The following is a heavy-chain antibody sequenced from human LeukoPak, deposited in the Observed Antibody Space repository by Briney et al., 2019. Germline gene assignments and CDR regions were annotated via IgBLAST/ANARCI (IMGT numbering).Heavy chain of an antibody. CDR3: IRGSSSY. D-gene: IGHD3-10*01. Sequence: PGGALRLSCAASGFTFSSYSMNWVRQAPGKGLEWVSSISSSSSYIYYADSVKGRFTISRDNAKNSLYLQMNSLRVEDTGTYYCIRGSSSYWGQGTLVTV. V-gene: IGHV3-21*01. CDR2: ISSSSSYI. CDR1: GFTFSSYS. J-gene: IGHJ4*02.